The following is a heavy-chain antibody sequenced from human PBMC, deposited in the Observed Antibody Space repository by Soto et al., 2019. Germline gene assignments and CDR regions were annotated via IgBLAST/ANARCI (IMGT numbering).Heavy chain of an antibody. CDR2: IWYDGSNK. CDR3: AREGWPRGGRIDY. CDR1: GFTFSSYG. V-gene: IGHV3-33*01. D-gene: IGHD3-16*01. Sequence: QVQLVESGGGVVQPGRSLRLSCAASGFTFSSYGMHWVRQAPGKGLEWVAVIWYDGSNKYYADSVKGRFTISRDNSKKPLYLQMNSLRAEDTAVYYRAREGWPRGGRIDYWGQGTLVTVSS. J-gene: IGHJ4*02.